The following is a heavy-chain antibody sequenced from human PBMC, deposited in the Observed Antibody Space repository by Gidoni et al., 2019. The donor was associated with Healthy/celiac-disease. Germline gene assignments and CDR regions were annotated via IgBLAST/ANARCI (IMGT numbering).Heavy chain of an antibody. V-gene: IGHV1-69*01. D-gene: IGHD3-3*01. CDR1: GGTFSSYA. CDR3: ASPGVVNYYYGMDV. J-gene: IGHJ6*02. CDR2: IITIFGTA. Sequence: QVQLVQSGAEVKKPGYSVKVSCKAYGGTFSSYAISWVRQAPGQGFEWMGGIITIFGTANYAQKFQGRVTITADESTSTAYMELSSLRSEDTAVYYCASPGVVNYYYGMDVWGQGTTVTVSS.